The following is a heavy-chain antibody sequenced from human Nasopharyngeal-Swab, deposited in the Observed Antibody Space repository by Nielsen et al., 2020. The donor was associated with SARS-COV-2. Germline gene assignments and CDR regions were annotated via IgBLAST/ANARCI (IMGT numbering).Heavy chain of an antibody. V-gene: IGHV4-61*02. CDR1: GCSISSSSYY. CDR2: IYTRGST. Sequence: SETLSLPCTVSGCSISSSSYYWSWILRPAGKGLAWIGRIYTRGSTNYNPSLKSRVTISVDTSKNQFSLKLSSVTAADTAVYYCARGVGFCTNGVCYNKDYYYYYYMDVWGKGTTVTVSS. CDR3: ARGVGFCTNGVCYNKDYYYYYYMDV. J-gene: IGHJ6*03. D-gene: IGHD2-8*01.